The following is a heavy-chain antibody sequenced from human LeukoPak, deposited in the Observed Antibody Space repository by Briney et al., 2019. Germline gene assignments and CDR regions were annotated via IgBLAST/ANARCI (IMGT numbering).Heavy chain of an antibody. CDR3: GRGKIYYYYMDV. CDR1: GFTFDDYA. J-gene: IGHJ6*03. CDR2: ISWNSGSI. Sequence: PGGSLRLSCAASGFTFDDYAMHWVRQAPGKGLEWVSGISWNSGSIGYADSVKGRFTISRDNAKNSLYLQMNSLRAEDTAVYYCGRGKIYYYYMDVWGKGTTVTVSS. V-gene: IGHV3-9*01.